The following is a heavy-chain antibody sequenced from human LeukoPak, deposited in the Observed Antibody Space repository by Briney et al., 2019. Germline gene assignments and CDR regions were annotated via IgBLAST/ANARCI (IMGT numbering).Heavy chain of an antibody. CDR2: IYYSGST. CDR1: GGSISSSSYY. D-gene: IGHD3-10*01. V-gene: IGHV4-39*07. Sequence: SETLSLTCTVSGGSISSSSYYWGWIRQPPGKGLEWIGSIYYSGSTYYNPSLKSRVTISVDTSKNQFSLKLSSVTAADTAVYYCARGGLGFRLVHAIGPYFDYWGRGTLVTVSS. J-gene: IGHJ4*02. CDR3: ARGGLGFRLVHAIGPYFDY.